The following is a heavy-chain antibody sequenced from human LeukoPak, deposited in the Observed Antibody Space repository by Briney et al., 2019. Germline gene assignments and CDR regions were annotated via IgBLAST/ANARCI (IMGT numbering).Heavy chain of an antibody. D-gene: IGHD4-17*01. Sequence: GESLKISCKGSGYSFTSYWIAWVRQMPGKGLEWTGTIYPGDSDTRYSPSFQGQVTISADKSISTAYLQWSSLKASDTATYHCARVADYGDYFDYWGQGTLVTVSS. J-gene: IGHJ4*02. CDR2: IYPGDSDT. CDR3: ARVADYGDYFDY. V-gene: IGHV5-51*01. CDR1: GYSFTSYW.